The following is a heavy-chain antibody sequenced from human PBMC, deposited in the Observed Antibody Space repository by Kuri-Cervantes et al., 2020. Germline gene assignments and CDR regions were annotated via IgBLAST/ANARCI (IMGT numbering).Heavy chain of an antibody. J-gene: IGHJ5*02. V-gene: IGHV4-39*01. CDR3: ARHVGLGWFDP. CDR2: IYYSGST. D-gene: IGHD7-27*01. Sequence: ETLSLTCTVSGGSISSSSYYWGWIRQPPGKGLEWIGSIYYSGSTHYNPSLKSRVTISVDTSKNQFSLKLSSVTAADTAVYYCARHVGLGWFDPWGQGTLVTVSS. CDR1: GGSISSSSYY.